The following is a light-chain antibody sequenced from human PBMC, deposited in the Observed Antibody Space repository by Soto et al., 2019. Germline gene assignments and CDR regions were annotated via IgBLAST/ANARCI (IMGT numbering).Light chain of an antibody. CDR2: RTS. CDR1: ESVSSSF. Sequence: EVVLTQSPGTLSLSPGERATLSCRASESVSSSFLTWYQQKPGQAPRLLIYRTSNRVTGIPDRFSGSGSGTDFTLTISRLEPEDFAVYYCQPYNNWPLTFGGGTKV. V-gene: IGKV3-20*01. J-gene: IGKJ4*01. CDR3: QPYNNWPLT.